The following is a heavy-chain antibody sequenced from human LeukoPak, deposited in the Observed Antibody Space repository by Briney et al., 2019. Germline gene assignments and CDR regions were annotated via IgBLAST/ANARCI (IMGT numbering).Heavy chain of an antibody. Sequence: SETLSLTCAVYGGSFSGYYWSWIRQPPGKGLEWIGEINHSGSTNYNPSLKSRVTISVDTSKNQFSLQLNSVTPEDTAVYYCAREDWYSNWFDPWGQGTLVTVSS. V-gene: IGHV4-34*01. D-gene: IGHD2-21*02. CDR2: INHSGST. CDR1: GGSFSGYY. CDR3: AREDWYSNWFDP. J-gene: IGHJ5*02.